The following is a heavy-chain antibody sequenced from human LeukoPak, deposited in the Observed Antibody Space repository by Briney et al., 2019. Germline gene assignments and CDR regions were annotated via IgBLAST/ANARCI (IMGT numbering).Heavy chain of an antibody. J-gene: IGHJ4*02. CDR3: ARHYYGSGSQDFDY. D-gene: IGHD3-10*01. CDR2: IYYSGST. CDR1: GGSISSSSYY. V-gene: IGHV4-39*01. Sequence: SETPSLTRTVSGGSISSSSYYWGWVRQPPGKGLGWIGSIYYSGSTYYNPSLKSRVTISVDTSKNQFSLKLSSATAADTAVYYCARHYYGSGSQDFDYWGQGTLVTVSS.